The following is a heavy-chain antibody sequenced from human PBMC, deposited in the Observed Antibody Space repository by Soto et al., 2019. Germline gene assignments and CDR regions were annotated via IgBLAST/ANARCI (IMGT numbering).Heavy chain of an antibody. CDR2: IGTAGDT. CDR1: GFTFSSYD. J-gene: IGHJ4*02. D-gene: IGHD3-9*01. V-gene: IGHV3-13*01. Sequence: GGSLRLSCAASGFTFSSYDMHWVRQATGKGLEWVSAIGTAGDTYYPGSVKGRFTISRENAKNSLYLQMNSLRAGDTAVYYCAREILTGPFDYWGQGTLVTVSS. CDR3: AREILTGPFDY.